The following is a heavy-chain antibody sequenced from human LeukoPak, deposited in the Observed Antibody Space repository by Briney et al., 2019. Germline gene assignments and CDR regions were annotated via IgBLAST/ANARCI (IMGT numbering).Heavy chain of an antibody. J-gene: IGHJ4*02. V-gene: IGHV4-34*01. CDR1: GGSFSGYY. Sequence: SETLSLTCAVYGGSFSGYYWSWIRQPPGKGLEWIGEINHSGSTNYNPSLKSRVTISVDTSKNQFSLKLSSVTAADTAVCYCARAIGCSSTSCRNDYWGQGTLVTVSS. CDR2: INHSGST. D-gene: IGHD2-2*01. CDR3: ARAIGCSSTSCRNDY.